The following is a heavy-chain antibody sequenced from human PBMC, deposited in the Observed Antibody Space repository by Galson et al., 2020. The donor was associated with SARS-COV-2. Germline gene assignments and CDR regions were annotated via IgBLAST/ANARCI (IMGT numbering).Heavy chain of an antibody. D-gene: IGHD2-15*01. CDR3: ARDRGILSNYNYGMDV. Sequence: SETLSLTCTVSGGSMISGGYYWNWVRQHPEQGLEWIGYLDYGGSTSYNPSLNTRVTISVDTSKNQFSLKLSSVTAADTAVYYCARDRGILSNYNYGMDVGGQGTTVTVSS. CDR2: LDYGGST. V-gene: IGHV4-31*03. CDR1: GGSMISGGYY. J-gene: IGHJ6*02.